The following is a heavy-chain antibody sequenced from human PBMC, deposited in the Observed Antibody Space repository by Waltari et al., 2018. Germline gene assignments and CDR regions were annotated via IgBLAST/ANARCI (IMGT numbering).Heavy chain of an antibody. J-gene: IGHJ4*02. D-gene: IGHD2-21*02. CDR1: GGSISSTTYY. V-gene: IGHV4-39*07. CDR2: IHYSGDA. CDR3: ARRVVTTGGVDY. Sequence: QLQLQESGPRLVRPSETLSLTCTVSGGSISSTTYYWAWIRQTPGKGLEWIGYIHYSGDAYYNPSRRRRFTISVDTSKNQFSLNLRSVTAADTAVYYCARRVVTTGGVDYWGQGTLVTVSS.